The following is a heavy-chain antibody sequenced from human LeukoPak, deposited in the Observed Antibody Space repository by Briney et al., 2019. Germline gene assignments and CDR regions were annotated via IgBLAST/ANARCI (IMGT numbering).Heavy chain of an antibody. CDR3: ARGDHGTMIVGIFNPTYYCYMDV. CDR2: IYYSGST. V-gene: IGHV4-59*01. D-gene: IGHD3-22*01. Sequence: PSETLSLTCTVSGGSISSYYWSWIRQPPGKGLEWIGYIYYSGSTNYNPSLKSRVTISVDTSKNQFSLKLSSVTAADTAVYYCARGDHGTMIVGIFNPTYYCYMDVWGKGTTVTVSS. J-gene: IGHJ6*03. CDR1: GGSISSYY.